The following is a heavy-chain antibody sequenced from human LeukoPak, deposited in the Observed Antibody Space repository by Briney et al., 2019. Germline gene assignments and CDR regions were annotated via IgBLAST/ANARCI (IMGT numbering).Heavy chain of an antibody. CDR3: ASPGDYYDSSGYYHY. D-gene: IGHD3-22*01. CDR1: GFTFSSYA. J-gene: IGHJ4*02. CDR2: ISGSDGYT. Sequence: GGSLRLSCAAAGFTFSSYAMSWVRQAPGKGLEWVSGISGSDGYTYYADSVKGRFTISRDNSKNTLYLQMNSLRAEDTAVYYCASPGDYYDSSGYYHYWGQGTLVTVSS. V-gene: IGHV3-23*01.